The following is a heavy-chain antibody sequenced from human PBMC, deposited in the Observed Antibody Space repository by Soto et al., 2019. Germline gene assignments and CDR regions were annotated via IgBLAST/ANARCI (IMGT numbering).Heavy chain of an antibody. J-gene: IGHJ6*02. Sequence: PVGSLRLSCAASVFTVGSNYMSWVRQSPGKGLEWVSVIYSEGTPYYADSVKGRFTISRENSNNTLYLHMNNLRAEDTAVYYCARSTYYDILTGSYYYYAMDVLGQGTTVTVSS. V-gene: IGHV3-53*01. CDR2: IYSEGTP. CDR1: VFTVGSNY. D-gene: IGHD3-9*01. CDR3: ARSTYYDILTGSYYYYAMDV.